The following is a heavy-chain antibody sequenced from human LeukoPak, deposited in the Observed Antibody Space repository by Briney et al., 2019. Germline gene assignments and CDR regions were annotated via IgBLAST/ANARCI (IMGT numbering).Heavy chain of an antibody. J-gene: IGHJ5*02. CDR1: GFSFSDYG. Sequence: PGRSLRLSCAASGFSFSDYGIHWVRQAAGRGLEWVAVIWYDGSNGYYADSVKGRFTISRDNSKNTVYLQMDSLRAEDTALYYCARLLGESTIYDLWGQGTLVTVSS. V-gene: IGHV3-33*01. D-gene: IGHD3-16*01. CDR3: ARLLGESTIYDL. CDR2: IWYDGSNG.